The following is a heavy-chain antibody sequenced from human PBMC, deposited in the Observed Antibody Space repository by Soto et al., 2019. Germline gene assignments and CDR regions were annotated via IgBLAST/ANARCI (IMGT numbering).Heavy chain of an antibody. J-gene: IGHJ4*02. Sequence: KPSETLSPTCTVSGGSISSNYWIWIRQPPGKGLEWIGYIYYSGTTIYNPSLKSRVTISVDTSKNQFSLKLSSVTAADTAVYYCGRVSSMATIGFWGQGTLVTVSS. CDR2: IYYSGTT. CDR3: GRVSSMATIGF. D-gene: IGHD5-12*01. CDR1: GGSISSNY. V-gene: IGHV4-59*01.